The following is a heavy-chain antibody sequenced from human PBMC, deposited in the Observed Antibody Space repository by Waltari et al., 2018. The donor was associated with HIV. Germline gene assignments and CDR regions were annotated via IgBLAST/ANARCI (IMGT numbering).Heavy chain of an antibody. CDR1: GGSIRSYY. J-gene: IGHJ6*02. D-gene: IGHD6-13*01. V-gene: IGHV4-4*07. Sequence: QVKLQESGPGLVKPSETLSLTRSVSGGSIRSYYWSWIRQPAGKGLEWIGRIYTSGSTNCHPSLRSRVTRSVATSKKQFSRKLSSVTAAETAVYYCARDPIAAAGRNYYGMDVWGQGTTVTVSS. CDR3: ARDPIAAAGRNYYGMDV. CDR2: IYTSGST.